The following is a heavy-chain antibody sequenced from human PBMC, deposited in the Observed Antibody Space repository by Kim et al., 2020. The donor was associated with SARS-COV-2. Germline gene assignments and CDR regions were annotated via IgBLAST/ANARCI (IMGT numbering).Heavy chain of an antibody. CDR1: GFTFDDYA. V-gene: IGHV3-43D*03. CDR3: AKDKVSGWYYYGMDV. J-gene: IGHJ6*02. CDR2: ISWDGGST. D-gene: IGHD6-19*01. Sequence: GGSLRLSCAASGFTFDDYAMHWVRQAPGKGLEWVSLISWDGGSTYYADSVKGRFTISRDNSKNSLYLQMNSLRAEDTALYYCAKDKVSGWYYYGMDVWGQGTTVTVSS.